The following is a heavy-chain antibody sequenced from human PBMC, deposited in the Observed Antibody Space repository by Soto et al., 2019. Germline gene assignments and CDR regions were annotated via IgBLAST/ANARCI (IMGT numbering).Heavy chain of an antibody. CDR2: TSGYSGNS. CDR3: ARDIFGHVDAFDL. J-gene: IGHJ3*01. V-gene: IGHV1-18*01. CDR1: GYIFSSFY. Sequence: ASVKVSCKASGYIFSSFYINWVRQAPGQGLEWMGWTSGYSGNSKYAQKFQGRVTMTTDTSTNTGYMEMRSLTSDDTAVYYCARDIFGHVDAFDLWGQGTMVT. D-gene: IGHD3-3*02.